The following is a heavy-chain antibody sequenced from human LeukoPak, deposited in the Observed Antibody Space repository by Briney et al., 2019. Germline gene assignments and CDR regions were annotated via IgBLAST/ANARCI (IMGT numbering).Heavy chain of an antibody. J-gene: IGHJ4*02. CDR1: GGSISSYY. CDR2: SHYSGST. D-gene: IGHD3-10*01. CDR3: ASGAYGSGNFGY. V-gene: IGHV4-59*01. Sequence: SETLSLTCTVSGGSISSYYWSCIRQPPGKGLEWIGYSHYSGSTNYNPSLKSRVTISVDTSKNQFSLKLSSMTAADTAVYYCASGAYGSGNFGYWGQGTLVTVSS.